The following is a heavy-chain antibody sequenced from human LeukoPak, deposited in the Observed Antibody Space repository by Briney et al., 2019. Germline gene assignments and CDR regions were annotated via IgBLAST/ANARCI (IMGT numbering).Heavy chain of an antibody. J-gene: IGHJ3*02. D-gene: IGHD3-3*01. CDR3: ARQPYHDRHFDI. V-gene: IGHV3-66*02. Sequence: GGSLRLSCAASGFTFSSYAMSWVRQAPGKGLEWVSVSYSGGSTYYEDSVKGRFSISRDNSKNTLYLEMDSPRTEDTAMYFCARQPYHDRHFDIWGQGTMVTVSS. CDR1: GFTFSSYA. CDR2: SYSGGST.